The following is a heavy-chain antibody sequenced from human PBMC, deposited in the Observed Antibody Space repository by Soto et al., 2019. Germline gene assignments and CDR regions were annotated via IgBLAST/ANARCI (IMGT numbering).Heavy chain of an antibody. CDR2: ISGSGGST. D-gene: IGHD2-15*01. V-gene: IGHV3-23*01. J-gene: IGHJ4*02. CDR3: AKDIYCSGGSCYFPYYFDY. CDR1: GFTFSSYA. Sequence: PGGSLRLSCAASGFTFSSYAMSWVRQAPGKGLEWVSAISGSGGSTYYADSVKGRFTISRDNSKNTLYLQTNSLRAEDTAVYYCAKDIYCSGGSCYFPYYFDYWGQGTLVTVSS.